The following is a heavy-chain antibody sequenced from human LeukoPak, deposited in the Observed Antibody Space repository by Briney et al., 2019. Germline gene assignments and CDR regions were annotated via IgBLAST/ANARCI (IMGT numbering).Heavy chain of an antibody. J-gene: IGHJ4*02. CDR2: ITSSGSTI. D-gene: IGHD3-22*01. CDR3: ARATYYSGSSGYFLY. Sequence: GGSLRLSCAASGFSFSDYYMSWIRQAPGKGLEWVSYITSSGSTIYYADSVKGRFTISRDNAKNSLYLQMNSLRAEDTAVYYCARATYYSGSSGYFLYWGQGTLVTVSS. CDR1: GFSFSDYY. V-gene: IGHV3-11*01.